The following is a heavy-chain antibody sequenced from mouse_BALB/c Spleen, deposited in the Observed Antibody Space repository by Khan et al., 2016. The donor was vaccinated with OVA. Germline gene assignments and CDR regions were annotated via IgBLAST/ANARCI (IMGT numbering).Heavy chain of an antibody. D-gene: IGHD3-3*01. J-gene: IGHJ4*01. CDR3: ARGAGRY. CDR2: INPKNGGT. Sequence: VQLKQSGPELVKPGASVKISCKTSGYTFPEYTVHWVKQSLGKSLDWIGVINPKNGGTAYNQKFKGKATLTVDKSSSTAYMEFRSLTSDDSADYYCARGAGRYWGQGTSVTVAS. CDR1: GYTFPEYT. V-gene: IGHV1-18*01.